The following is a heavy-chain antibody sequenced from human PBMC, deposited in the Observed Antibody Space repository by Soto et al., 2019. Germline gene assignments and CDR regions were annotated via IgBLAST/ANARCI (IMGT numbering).Heavy chain of an antibody. Sequence: EVHMVESGGGLVQPGGSLRLSCAASGFIFSDFWMTWVRQSPGKGLEWVANMNPDGTVINYADSVKGRFTISRDNAEKSLYLQMNSLRAEDTAVFYCARHGHYCMDVWGRGTTVTVSS. J-gene: IGHJ6*04. CDR1: GFIFSDFW. V-gene: IGHV3-7*01. CDR3: ARHGHYCMDV. CDR2: MNPDGTVI.